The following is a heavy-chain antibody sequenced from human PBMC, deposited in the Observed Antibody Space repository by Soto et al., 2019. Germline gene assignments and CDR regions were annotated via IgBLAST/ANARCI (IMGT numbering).Heavy chain of an antibody. CDR1: GGTFTTYT. V-gene: IGHV1-69*02. J-gene: IGHJ4*02. CDR2: ILPVLGVA. D-gene: IGHD1-26*01. Sequence: QVHLVQSGAEVKKPGSSVKVSCKISGGTFTTYTITWLRQSPGQGLEWMGRILPVLGVANHAPRFRGRITITADKPTSTAYMALSSLRSDDTAVFYCAIPNNPTIDPGRVFFEFWGQGTLVTVSS. CDR3: AIPNNPTIDPGRVFFEF.